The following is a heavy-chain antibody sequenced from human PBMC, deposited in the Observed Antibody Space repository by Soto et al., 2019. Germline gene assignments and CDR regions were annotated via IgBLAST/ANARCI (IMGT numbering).Heavy chain of an antibody. CDR3: VRVYGRSSCFFDS. Sequence: ETLSLTCGVSGYSLTSGYHWGWIRQPPGKGLEWIGTIYHSGTTYYNPSLMSRVTMSVDTSKNQFSLKVTSATAADTAVYFCVRVYGRSSCFFDSWGQGXLVTVYS. CDR1: GYSLTSGYH. CDR2: IYHSGTT. D-gene: IGHD6-6*01. J-gene: IGHJ4*02. V-gene: IGHV4-38-2*01.